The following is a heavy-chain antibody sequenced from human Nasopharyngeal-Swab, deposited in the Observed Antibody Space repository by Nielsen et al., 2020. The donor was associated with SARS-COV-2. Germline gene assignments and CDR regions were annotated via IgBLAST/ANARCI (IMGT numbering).Heavy chain of an antibody. J-gene: IGHJ6*03. CDR2: ISWNSGSI. D-gene: IGHD3-10*01. CDR3: SKSRGYYYYTDV. Sequence: SLKISCAASGFTFDDYAMHWVRQAPGKGLEWVSGISWNSGSIGYADSVKGRFTISRDNAKNSLYLQMNSLRAEDTALYYCSKSRGYYYYTDVWGKGTTVTVSS. V-gene: IGHV3-9*01. CDR1: GFTFDDYA.